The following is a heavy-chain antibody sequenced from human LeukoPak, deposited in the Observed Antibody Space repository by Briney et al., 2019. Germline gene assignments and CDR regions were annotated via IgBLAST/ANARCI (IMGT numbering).Heavy chain of an antibody. CDR1: GNYW. Sequence: GGSLRLSCAASGNYWMHWVRQVPGKGLVWVSHINSDGSWTSYADSVKGRFTISKDNAKNSLYLQMNSLRAEDTAVYYCARDTWDYYGSGSYYQKDYWGQGTLVTVSS. J-gene: IGHJ4*02. CDR2: INSDGSWT. D-gene: IGHD3-10*01. V-gene: IGHV3-74*01. CDR3: ARDTWDYYGSGSYYQKDY.